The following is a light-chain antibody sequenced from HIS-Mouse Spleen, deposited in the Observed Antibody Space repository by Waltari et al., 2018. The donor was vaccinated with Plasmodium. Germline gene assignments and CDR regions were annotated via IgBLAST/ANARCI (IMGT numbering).Light chain of an antibody. V-gene: IGLV3-19*01. J-gene: IGLJ3*02. CDR3: NSRDSSGNHQV. Sequence: SSELTQDPAVSVALGQTVRITCQGDSLRSYYASWYQQKPGQAPVLVIYGKNNRPSGIPYRFSGSSSGNTASLTITGAQAEDEADYYGNSRDSSGNHQVFGGGTKLTVL. CDR2: GKN. CDR1: SLRSYY.